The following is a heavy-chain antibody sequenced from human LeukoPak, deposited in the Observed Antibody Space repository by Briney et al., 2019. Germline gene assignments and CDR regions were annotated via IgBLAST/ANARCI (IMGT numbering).Heavy chain of an antibody. CDR2: IYHSGST. V-gene: IGHV4-38-2*01. J-gene: IGHJ4*02. CDR1: GYSISSGYY. CDR3: ARGVAASLHGL. D-gene: IGHD6-13*01. Sequence: SETLSLTCVVSGYSISSGYYWGWIRQPPGKGLEWIGSIYHSGSTYYNPSLKSRVAISVDTSKKQFSLKLSSVTAADTSLYYCARGVAASLHGLWGEGTLVTVSS.